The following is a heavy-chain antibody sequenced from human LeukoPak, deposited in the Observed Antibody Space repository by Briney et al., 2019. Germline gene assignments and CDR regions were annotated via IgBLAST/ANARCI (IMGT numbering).Heavy chain of an antibody. V-gene: IGHV3-11*04. Sequence: PGGSLRLSCAASGFSFSNYYMSWIRQAPGKGLEWVSYITNSGSSTHYADAVKGRFTISRDNVKKSVHLHMTSLRAEDTGVYYCAREASGNYYVFDSWGQGTLVTVSP. D-gene: IGHD1-26*01. CDR1: GFSFSNYY. CDR2: ITNSGSST. J-gene: IGHJ4*02. CDR3: AREASGNYYVFDS.